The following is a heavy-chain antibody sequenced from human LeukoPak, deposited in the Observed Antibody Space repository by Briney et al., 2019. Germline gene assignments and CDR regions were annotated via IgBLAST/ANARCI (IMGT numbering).Heavy chain of an antibody. V-gene: IGHV4-4*07. Sequence: SETLSLTCTVSGGSISSYYWSWIRQPAGKGLEWIGRIYTSGSTNYNPSLKNRVTMSVDTSKNQFSLKLSSVTAADTAVYYCARSGRGYDGNWFDPWGQGTLVTVSS. J-gene: IGHJ5*02. CDR3: ARSGRGYDGNWFDP. CDR2: IYTSGST. D-gene: IGHD5-12*01. CDR1: GGSISSYY.